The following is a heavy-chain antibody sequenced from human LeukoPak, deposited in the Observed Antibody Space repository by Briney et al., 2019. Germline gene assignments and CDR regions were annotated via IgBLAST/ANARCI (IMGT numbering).Heavy chain of an antibody. V-gene: IGHV1-18*01. J-gene: IGHJ4*02. CDR1: GYTFTSYG. CDR3: ARAEYCGGDCYPPFDY. CDR2: ISAYNGNT. Sequence: ASVKVSCKASGYTFTSYGISWVRQAPGQGLEWMGWISAYNGNTNYAQKLQGRVTMTTDTSTSTAYMELRSLRSDDTAVYYCARAEYCGGDCYPPFDYWGQGTLVTVSS. D-gene: IGHD2-21*02.